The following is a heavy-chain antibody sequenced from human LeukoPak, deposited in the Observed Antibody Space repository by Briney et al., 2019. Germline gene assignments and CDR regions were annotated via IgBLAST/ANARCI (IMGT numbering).Heavy chain of an antibody. CDR1: EFTFSNYQ. V-gene: IGHV3-48*03. J-gene: IGHJ6*03. Sequence: GGSLRLSCTASEFTFSNYQRNRVPQAPGKGLEWVSDISSSGRSIYHADSVKGRFTISRDNAKNSLFLQINSLRAEDTAVYYCARVRSAYRGSYYYYMDVWGKGTTVTVSS. D-gene: IGHD6-25*01. CDR2: ISSSGRSI. CDR3: ARVRSAYRGSYYYYMDV.